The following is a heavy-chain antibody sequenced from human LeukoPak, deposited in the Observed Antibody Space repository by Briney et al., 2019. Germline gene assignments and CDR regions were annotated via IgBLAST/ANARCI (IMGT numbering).Heavy chain of an antibody. D-gene: IGHD2-8*02. CDR3: AKGPERRGFCSGSACYSDC. CDR1: GLTFSGYV. CDR2: TSANGGRT. V-gene: IGHV3-23*01. Sequence: GGSLRLSCAASGLTFSGYVMSWARQAPGKGLEWVAATSANGGRTYYTESVKGHFTISRDNSKNTLYLQMNSLRADDTAVYYCAKGPERRGFCSGSACYSDCWGQGTLVTVSS. J-gene: IGHJ4*02.